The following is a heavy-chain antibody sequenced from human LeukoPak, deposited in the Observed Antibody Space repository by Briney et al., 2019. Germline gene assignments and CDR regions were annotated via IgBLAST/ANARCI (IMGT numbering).Heavy chain of an antibody. Sequence: ASVTVSYKASGYTFTGYYMHWVRQAPGQGREWMGWINPNSGGTNYAQKFQGRVTMTRDTSISTAYMGLSRLRSDDTAVYYCARGDRAPVNYYYMDVWGKGTTVTVS. CDR3: ARGDRAPVNYYYMDV. D-gene: IGHD3-22*01. V-gene: IGHV1-2*02. CDR1: GYTFTGYY. CDR2: INPNSGGT. J-gene: IGHJ6*03.